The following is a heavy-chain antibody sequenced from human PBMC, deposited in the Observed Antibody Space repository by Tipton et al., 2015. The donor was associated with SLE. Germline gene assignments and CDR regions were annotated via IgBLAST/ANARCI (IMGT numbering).Heavy chain of an antibody. V-gene: IGHV4-39*07. CDR2: IYYSGST. Sequence: TLSLTSTVSGGSISSSSYYWGWIRQPPGKGLEWIGSIYYSGSTYYNPSLKSRVTILVDTSKNQFSLQLTSVTAADTAAYFCARHHRLVAAGTGHFHHWGQGTLVTVSS. J-gene: IGHJ1*01. CDR3: ARHHRLVAAGTGHFHH. D-gene: IGHD2-15*01. CDR1: GGSISSSSYY.